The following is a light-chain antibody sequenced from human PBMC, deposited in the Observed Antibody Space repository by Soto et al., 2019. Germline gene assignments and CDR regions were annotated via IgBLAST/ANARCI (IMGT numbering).Light chain of an antibody. CDR3: QQYDSYPWT. CDR2: DAS. Sequence: IQMPQYPTTLSASVGDRVPITCRASQSISSWLAWYQQKPGKAPKLLIYDASSLESGVPSRFSGSGSGTEFTLTISSLQPDDFATYYCQQYDSYPWTFGQGTKVDIK. CDR1: QSISSW. V-gene: IGKV1-5*01. J-gene: IGKJ1*01.